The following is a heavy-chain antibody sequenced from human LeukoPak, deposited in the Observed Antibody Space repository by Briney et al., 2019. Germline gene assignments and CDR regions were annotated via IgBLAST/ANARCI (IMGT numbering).Heavy chain of an antibody. CDR2: IHSNGNT. J-gene: IGHJ5*02. D-gene: IGHD4-17*01. V-gene: IGHV4-59*08. CDR1: GVSISNYY. CDR3: ARHDNYGDYTLGS. Sequence: PETLSLTCTVSGVSISNYYWSWIRQSPGKGLEFIGYIHSNGNTKYNPSLKSRVTMSIDTSKNQFSLTLTSVTAADTAVYYCARHDNYGDYTLGSWGQGTLVAVSS.